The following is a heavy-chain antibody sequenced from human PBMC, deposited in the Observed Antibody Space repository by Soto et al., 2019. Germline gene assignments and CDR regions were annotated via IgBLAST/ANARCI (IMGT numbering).Heavy chain of an antibody. V-gene: IGHV5-51*01. CDR2: IYPGDSDT. CDR1: GSSFTSYW. J-gene: IGHJ3*02. Sequence: GEPLKISCMGCGSSFTSYWIGWVRQMPGNGLEWMGIIYPGDSDTGYSMSFQGQLTISSDKSISTAYLQWSSLKASYTAMYYCARPHTYYYDSSLKGIGAFDIWGQGTMVTVSS. CDR3: ARPHTYYYDSSLKGIGAFDI. D-gene: IGHD3-22*01.